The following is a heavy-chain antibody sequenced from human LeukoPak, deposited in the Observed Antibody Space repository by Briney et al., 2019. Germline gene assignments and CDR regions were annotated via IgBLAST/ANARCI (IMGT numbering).Heavy chain of an antibody. D-gene: IGHD4-17*01. CDR1: GYSISSDYY. CDR3: ARNKSTVTTSRHDAFDI. Sequence: SETLSLTCAVSGYSISSDYYWGWIRRPSGKGLEWIGSFYQSVSTYYNPSLKSRVTISVDTSKNQFSLKLSSVTAADTAVYYCARNKSTVTTSRHDAFDIWGQGTMVTVSS. V-gene: IGHV4-38-2*01. CDR2: FYQSVST. J-gene: IGHJ3*02.